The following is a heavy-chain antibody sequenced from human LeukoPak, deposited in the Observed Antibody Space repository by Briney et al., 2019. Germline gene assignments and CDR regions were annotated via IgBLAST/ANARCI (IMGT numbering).Heavy chain of an antibody. CDR2: MNPNSGNT. D-gene: IGHD3-16*01. Sequence: ASVKVSCKASGYTFTSYDINWVRQATGQGLECMGWMNPNSGNTGYAQKFQGRVTMTRNTSIGTAYMELSSLRSEDTAVYYCARTYVTHYYYYYYMDVWGKGTTVTVSS. CDR3: ARTYVTHYYYYYYMDV. CDR1: GYTFTSYD. V-gene: IGHV1-8*01. J-gene: IGHJ6*03.